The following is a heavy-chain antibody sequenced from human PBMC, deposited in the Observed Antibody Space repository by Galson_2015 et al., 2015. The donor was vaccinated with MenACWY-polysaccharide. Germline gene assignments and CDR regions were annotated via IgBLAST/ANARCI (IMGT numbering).Heavy chain of an antibody. D-gene: IGHD6-13*01. Sequence: SLRLSCAASGFNFRGNGMHWVRQAPGKGLEWAALLRNDEISKHYIDAVKGRSSISRDNSKNTLYLQMNTLRPEDTAVYYCARNPSRLDIAAASNWGQGALVTVSS. CDR1: GFNFRGNG. CDR3: ARNPSRLDIAAASN. V-gene: IGHV3-30*02. J-gene: IGHJ4*02. CDR2: LRNDEISK.